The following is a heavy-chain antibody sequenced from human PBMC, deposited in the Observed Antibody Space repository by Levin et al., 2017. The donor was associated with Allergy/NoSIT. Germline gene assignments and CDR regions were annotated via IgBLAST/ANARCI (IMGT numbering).Heavy chain of an antibody. CDR3: ARGRDIQWYGMDV. J-gene: IGHJ6*02. CDR1: GYTFTGYY. CDR2: INPNSGGT. Sequence: LGASVKVSCKASGYTFTGYYMHWVRQAPGQGLEWMGWINPNSGGTNYAQKFQGRVTMTRDTSISTAYMELSRLRSDDTAVYYCARGRDIQWYGMDVWGQGTTVTVSS. D-gene: IGHD3-9*01. V-gene: IGHV1-2*03.